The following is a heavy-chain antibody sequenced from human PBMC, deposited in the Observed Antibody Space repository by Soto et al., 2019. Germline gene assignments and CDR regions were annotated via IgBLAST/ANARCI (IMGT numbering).Heavy chain of an antibody. CDR2: IYSGGTT. Sequence: EVQLVESGGGLVQPGGSLRLSCAASGFTVSSNYMSWVRQAPGKGLEWVSVIYSGGTTYYADTVKGRFTICRDNSKNTMYLQMNSLRAEDTAVDYCARNGDSSDYRGWFDPWGQGTLVTVSS. CDR1: GFTVSSNY. CDR3: ARNGDSSDYRGWFDP. V-gene: IGHV3-66*01. J-gene: IGHJ5*02. D-gene: IGHD3-22*01.